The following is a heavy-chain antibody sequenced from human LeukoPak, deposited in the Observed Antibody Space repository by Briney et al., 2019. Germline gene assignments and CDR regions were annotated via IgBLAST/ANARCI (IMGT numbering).Heavy chain of an antibody. V-gene: IGHV4-59*01. CDR2: IYSSGST. D-gene: IGHD3-16*01. J-gene: IGHJ4*02. CDR1: GGSISGYY. Sequence: SETLSLTCTVSGGSISGYYWTWIRQPPGKGLEWIGYIYSSGSTKYNPSLKSRVTISVDTSKNQFSLKLSSVTAADTAVYCCARLNGGYWGQGTLVTVSS. CDR3: ARLNGGY.